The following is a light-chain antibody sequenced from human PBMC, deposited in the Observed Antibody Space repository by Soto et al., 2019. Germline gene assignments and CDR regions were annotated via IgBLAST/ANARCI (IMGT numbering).Light chain of an antibody. CDR1: NSNIGRNT. V-gene: IGLV1-44*01. Sequence: QSVLTQPPSASGTPGQRVTISCSGSNSNIGRNTVSWYQQVPGTAAKSLIYSDDQRPSGVPDRISGSRSGTSASLAISGLQSGEEAEYYCAAWDDTRRARVFGGGTKLTVL. CDR3: AAWDDTRRARV. J-gene: IGLJ2*01. CDR2: SDD.